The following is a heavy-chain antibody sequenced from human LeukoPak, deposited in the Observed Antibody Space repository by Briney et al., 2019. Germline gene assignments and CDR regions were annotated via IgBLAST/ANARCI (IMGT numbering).Heavy chain of an antibody. CDR1: GYTFTSYG. CDR2: ISAYNGNT. D-gene: IGHD3-10*01. V-gene: IGHV1-18*01. Sequence: ASVKVSRKASGYTFTSYGISWVRQAPGQGLEWMGWISAYNGNTNYAQKLQGRVTMTTDTSTSTAYMELRSLRSDDTAVYYCAREFGVYYYGSGSTNWYFDLWGRGTLVTVSS. CDR3: AREFGVYYYGSGSTNWYFDL. J-gene: IGHJ2*01.